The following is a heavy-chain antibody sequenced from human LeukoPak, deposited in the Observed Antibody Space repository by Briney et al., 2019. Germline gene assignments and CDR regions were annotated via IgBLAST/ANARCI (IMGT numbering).Heavy chain of an antibody. J-gene: IGHJ5*02. D-gene: IGHD3-10*01. CDR2: IKQDGSEK. CDR1: GFIFSNYW. CDR3: AKDIGAMRFDP. Sequence: GGSLRLSCSASGFIFSNYWMTWVRQAPGKGLEWVANIKQDGSEKYYVDSVKGRFTISRDNRRNSLYLQMTSLRTEDSALYYCAKDIGAMRFDPWGQGTLVTVSS. V-gene: IGHV3-7*05.